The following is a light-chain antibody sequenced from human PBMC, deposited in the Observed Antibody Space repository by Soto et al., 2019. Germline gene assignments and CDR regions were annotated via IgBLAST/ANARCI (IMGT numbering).Light chain of an antibody. J-gene: IGKJ2*01. CDR3: QQSCSTLYT. CDR1: QSIGTK. CDR2: AAS. V-gene: IGKV1-39*01. Sequence: DIQMTQSPSSLSASVGDRVTITCRASQSIGTKLSWYQQKPGKAPKLLIHAASSLQSGVPSRFSGSGSGTDFTLTISSLQPEDFAGYYFQQSCSTLYTFGQGTNLDIK.